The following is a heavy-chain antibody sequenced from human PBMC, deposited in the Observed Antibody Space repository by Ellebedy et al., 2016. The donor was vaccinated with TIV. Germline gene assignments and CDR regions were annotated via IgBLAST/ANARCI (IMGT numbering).Heavy chain of an antibody. D-gene: IGHD4-23*01. V-gene: IGHV3-23*01. Sequence: PGGSLRLSCAASGFTFSSYAMSWVRQAPGKGLEWVSAISGSGGSTYYADSVKGRFTISRDNSKNTLYLQMTSLRAEDTAVYYCAKEPDYGGSGYWYFDLWGRGTLVIVSS. CDR3: AKEPDYGGSGYWYFDL. CDR2: ISGSGGST. CDR1: GFTFSSYA. J-gene: IGHJ2*01.